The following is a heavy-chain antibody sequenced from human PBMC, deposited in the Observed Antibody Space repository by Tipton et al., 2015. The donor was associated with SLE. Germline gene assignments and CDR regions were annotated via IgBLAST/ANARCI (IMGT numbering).Heavy chain of an antibody. J-gene: IGHJ4*02. CDR1: GGSISGFY. D-gene: IGHD3-22*01. Sequence: TLSLTCIVSGGSISGFYWSWIRQPDGKGLEWIGRIYSSGSPNYNPSLKSRVTMSVDTSKNQFSLKLSSVTAADTAVYYCARDESYYDSSGYYYLWYFDYWGQGTLVTVSS. CDR3: ARDESYYDSSGYYYLWYFDY. CDR2: IYSSGSP. V-gene: IGHV4-4*07.